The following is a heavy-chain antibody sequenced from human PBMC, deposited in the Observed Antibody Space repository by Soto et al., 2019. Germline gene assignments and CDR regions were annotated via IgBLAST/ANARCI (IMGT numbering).Heavy chain of an antibody. D-gene: IGHD3-10*01. V-gene: IGHV3-48*02. J-gene: IGHJ6*02. Sequence: PGGSLRLSCAASGFTFSSYSMNWVRQAPGKGLEWVSYVTTSGDTMFYADSVEGRFAISRDVAKNSVHLQMNSLGDEDTAVYYCVREEASGSSGLTYHYYYNGMDVWGQGTTVTV. CDR3: VREEASGSSGLTYHYYYNGMDV. CDR1: GFTFSSYS. CDR2: VTTSGDTM.